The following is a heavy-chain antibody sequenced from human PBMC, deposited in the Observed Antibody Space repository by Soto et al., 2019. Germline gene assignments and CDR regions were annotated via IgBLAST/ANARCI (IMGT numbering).Heavy chain of an antibody. CDR3: GRGRSGEIVIFY. Sequence: QVQLVQSGAEVKESGASVKVSCKASGYTFSGYYIHWVRQAPGQAPEWVGEIGPKSGDTRYAQKFQVRVTMTKDTSITTVYMELRNLSPDDTAVYFCGRGRSGEIVIFYWGQGTLVTVHS. V-gene: IGHV1-2*02. J-gene: IGHJ4*02. CDR2: IGPKSGDT. D-gene: IGHD5-12*01. CDR1: GYTFSGYY.